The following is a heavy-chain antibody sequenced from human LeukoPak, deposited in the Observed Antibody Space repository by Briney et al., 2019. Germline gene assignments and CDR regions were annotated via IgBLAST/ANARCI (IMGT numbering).Heavy chain of an antibody. CDR2: INHSGST. V-gene: IGHV4-34*01. CDR1: GGSFSGYY. CDR3: AKSNGYGLVDI. Sequence: SETLSLTCAVYGGSFSGYYWSWIRQPPGKGLEWIGEINHSGSTNYSPSLRSRVTISLNTSRNQFSLKLNSVTAADTAVYYCAKSNGYGLVDIWGQGTMVTVSS. J-gene: IGHJ3*02. D-gene: IGHD3-10*01.